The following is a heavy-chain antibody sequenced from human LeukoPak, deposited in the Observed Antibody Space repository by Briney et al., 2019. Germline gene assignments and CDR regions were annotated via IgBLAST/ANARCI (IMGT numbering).Heavy chain of an antibody. Sequence: SVKVSCKASGGTFSSYAISWVRQAPGQGLEWMGRIIPILGIANYAQKLQGRVTMTTDTSTSTAYMELRSLRSDDTAVYYCARDDGSYSSGFDYWGQGTLVTVSS. J-gene: IGHJ4*02. CDR3: ARDDGSYSSGFDY. V-gene: IGHV1-69*04. CDR1: GGTFSSYA. CDR2: IIPILGIA. D-gene: IGHD6-19*01.